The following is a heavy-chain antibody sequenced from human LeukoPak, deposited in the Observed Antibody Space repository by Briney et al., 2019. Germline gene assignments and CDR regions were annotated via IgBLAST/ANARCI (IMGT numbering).Heavy chain of an antibody. CDR1: GGSISSGGYS. CDR3: ARFSTAMGAYFDY. Sequence: SETLSLTCAVSGGSISSGGYSWSWIRQPPGKGLEWIGYIYHSGSTYYNPSLKSRVTISVDRSKNQFSLKLSSVTAADTAVYYCARFSTAMGAYFDYWGQGTLVTVSS. V-gene: IGHV4-30-2*01. J-gene: IGHJ4*02. CDR2: IYHSGST. D-gene: IGHD5-18*01.